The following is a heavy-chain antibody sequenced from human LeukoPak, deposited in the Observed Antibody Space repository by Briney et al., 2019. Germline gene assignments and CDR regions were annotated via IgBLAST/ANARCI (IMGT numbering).Heavy chain of an antibody. CDR3: ARETEAIHSPSWGLYDPYTFIDV. CDR1: GDSITSGNSY. J-gene: IGHJ6*03. D-gene: IGHD2-2*01. CDR2: VSTRGSS. Sequence: PSETLSLTCTVSGDSITSGNSYWSWIRQSAGKGLEWIGRVSTRGSSDYKPSLQSRVTISLDTSKNHFSLRLNSVTAADTAVYYCARETEAIHSPSWGLYDPYTFIDVWGKGTAVTVSS. V-gene: IGHV4-61*02.